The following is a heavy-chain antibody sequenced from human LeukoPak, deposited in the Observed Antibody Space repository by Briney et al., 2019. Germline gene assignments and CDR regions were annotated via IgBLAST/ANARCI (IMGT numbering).Heavy chain of an antibody. Sequence: PGGSLRLSCAASGFTFSSYAMHRVRQAPGKGLEWVAVISYDGSNKYYADSVKGRFTISRDNSKNTLYLQMNGLRAEDTAVYYCARGGAVAAAPFDYWGQGTLVTVSS. D-gene: IGHD6-19*01. CDR3: ARGGAVAAAPFDY. CDR2: ISYDGSNK. CDR1: GFTFSSYA. V-gene: IGHV3-30*04. J-gene: IGHJ4*02.